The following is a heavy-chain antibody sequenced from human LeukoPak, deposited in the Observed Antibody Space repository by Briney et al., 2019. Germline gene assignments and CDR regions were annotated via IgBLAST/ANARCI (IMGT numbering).Heavy chain of an antibody. V-gene: IGHV1-24*01. CDR1: GYTFTELS. CDR3: ATTLSVTTTNYYYYGMDV. CDR2: FDPEDGET. J-gene: IGHJ6*02. Sequence: ASVKVSCKVSGYTFTELSMHWVRQAPGKGLEWMGGFDPEDGETIYAQKFQGRVTMTEDTSTDTAYMELSSLRSEDTAVYYCATTLSVTTTNYYYYGMDVWGQGTTVTVSS. D-gene: IGHD4-17*01.